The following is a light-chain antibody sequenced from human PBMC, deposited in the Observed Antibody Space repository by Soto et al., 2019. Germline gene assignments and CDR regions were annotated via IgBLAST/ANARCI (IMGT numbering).Light chain of an antibody. V-gene: IGLV1-51*01. J-gene: IGLJ3*02. CDR2: DNN. CDR3: AIWDSRLSAWV. Sequence: QSVLTQPPSVSAAPGQTVTISCSGSTSNLGNNFVSWYRQLPGTAPTLLIYDNNKRPSAIPDRFSGSRSGTSASLGITGLQTGDEADYYCAIWDSRLSAWVFGGGTKVTVL. CDR1: TSNLGNNF.